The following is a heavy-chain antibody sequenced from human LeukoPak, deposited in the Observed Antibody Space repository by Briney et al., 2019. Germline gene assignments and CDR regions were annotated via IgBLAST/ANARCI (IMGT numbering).Heavy chain of an antibody. J-gene: IGHJ3*02. D-gene: IGHD3-22*01. CDR1: GFTFSGYY. Sequence: AASVKVSCKASGFTFSGYYIHWVRQAPGPGLEWMGWINPNSGGTRYAQNLEGRVTMTRDTSISSAYMELRSLRSDDTAVYYCARACCITMTGGGLKFDIWGQGTMVTVSS. V-gene: IGHV1-2*02. CDR2: INPNSGGT. CDR3: ARACCITMTGGGLKFDI.